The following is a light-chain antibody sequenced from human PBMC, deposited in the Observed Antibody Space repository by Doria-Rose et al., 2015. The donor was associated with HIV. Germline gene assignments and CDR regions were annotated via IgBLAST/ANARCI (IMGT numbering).Light chain of an antibody. CDR2: WSS. CDR3: QQYYDTPS. Sequence: TQPPESLGMSLGERATLNCKSNQSLLYTSKNYLAWYQQKPGQLPKLLIYWSSTRQSGLPARFSGSGSGTDFTLTISSLEAEDVAVYYCQQYYDTPSFGPGTTVDIK. J-gene: IGKJ3*01. CDR1: QSLLYTSKNY. V-gene: IGKV4-1*01.